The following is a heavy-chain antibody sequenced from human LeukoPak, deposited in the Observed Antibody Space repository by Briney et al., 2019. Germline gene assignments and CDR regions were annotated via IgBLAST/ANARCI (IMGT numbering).Heavy chain of an antibody. V-gene: IGHV4-38-2*02. CDR1: GYSISSGYY. J-gene: IGHJ3*02. D-gene: IGHD3-22*01. CDR3: ARVGGSDSSGYYYLQAFDI. Sequence: SETLSLTCTVSGYSISSGYYWGWIRQPPGKGLEWIGSIYHSGSTYYNPSLKSRVTISVDTSKNQFSLKLSSVTAADTAVYYCARVGGSDSSGYYYLQAFDIWGQGTMVTVSS. CDR2: IYHSGST.